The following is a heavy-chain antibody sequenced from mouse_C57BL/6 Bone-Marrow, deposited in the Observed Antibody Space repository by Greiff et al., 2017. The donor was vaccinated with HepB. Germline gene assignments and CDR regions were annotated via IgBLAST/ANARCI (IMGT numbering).Heavy chain of an antibody. Sequence: VQLKQSGAELVRPGASVKLSCTASGFNIKDYYMHWVKQRPEQGLEWIGRIDPEDGDTEYAPKFQGKATMTADTSSNTAYLQLSSLTSEDTAVYYCIPTGGSSYFDYWGQGTTLTVSS. CDR2: IDPEDGDT. CDR1: GFNIKDYY. V-gene: IGHV14-1*01. CDR3: IPTGGSSYFDY. J-gene: IGHJ2*01. D-gene: IGHD1-1*01.